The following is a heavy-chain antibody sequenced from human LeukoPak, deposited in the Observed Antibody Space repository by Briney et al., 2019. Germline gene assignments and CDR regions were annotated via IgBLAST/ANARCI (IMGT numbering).Heavy chain of an antibody. CDR2: ISGSGGST. Sequence: PGASLRLSCAASGFTFSSSAMSWVRQAPGKGLEWVSTISGSGGSTYYYADSVKGRFTISRDNSKNTLYLQMNSLRAEDTAVYYCAKVSGYCTNGVCFSYHWGQGTLVTVSS. CDR1: GFTFSSSA. J-gene: IGHJ4*02. D-gene: IGHD2-8*01. V-gene: IGHV3-23*01. CDR3: AKVSGYCTNGVCFSYH.